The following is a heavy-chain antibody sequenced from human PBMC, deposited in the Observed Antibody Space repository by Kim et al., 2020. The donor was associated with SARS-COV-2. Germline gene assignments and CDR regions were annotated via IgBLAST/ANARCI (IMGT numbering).Heavy chain of an antibody. Sequence: GGSLRLSCAASGFIFSDHHLDWVRQAPGKGLEWVGRSTKKADRYTTLYAASVKGRFTISRDESKNSLYVKMNSLKTEDTAVYDCAKWDVGGQGTTVTVP. J-gene: IGHJ6*02. V-gene: IGHV3-72*01. CDR3: AKWDV. CDR2: STKKADRYTT. CDR1: GFIFSDHH.